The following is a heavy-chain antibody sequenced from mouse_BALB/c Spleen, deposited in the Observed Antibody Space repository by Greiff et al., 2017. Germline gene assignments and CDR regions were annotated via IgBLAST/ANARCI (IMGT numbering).Heavy chain of an antibody. Sequence: VMLVESGPGLVAPSQCLSITCTASGFSLTSYGVHWVRQPPGKGLEWLGVIWAGGSTNYNSALMSRLSTSKDNSKSQVFLKMNSLQTDDTAMYYCARDTHYYGYWYFDVWGAGTTVTVSS. CDR1: GFSLTSYG. CDR3: ARDTHYYGYWYFDV. CDR2: IWAGGST. V-gene: IGHV2-9*02. J-gene: IGHJ1*01. D-gene: IGHD1-2*01.